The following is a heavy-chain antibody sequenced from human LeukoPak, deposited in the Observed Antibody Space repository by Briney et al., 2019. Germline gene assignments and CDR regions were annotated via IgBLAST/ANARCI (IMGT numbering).Heavy chain of an antibody. CDR3: ARDRVRGNSNPFFDY. CDR2: IYHSGST. CDR1: GGSISSSNW. V-gene: IGHV4-4*02. D-gene: IGHD4-11*01. Sequence: PSETLSVTCAVSGGSISSSNWSSWVRQPPGKGLEWIGEIYHSGSTNYNPSLKSRVTISVDTSKNQFSLKLSSVTAADTAVYYCARDRVRGNSNPFFDYRGQGTLVTVSS. J-gene: IGHJ4*02.